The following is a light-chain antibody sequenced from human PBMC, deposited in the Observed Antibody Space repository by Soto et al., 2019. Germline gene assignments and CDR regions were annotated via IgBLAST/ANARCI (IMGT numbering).Light chain of an antibody. CDR1: NSDVGGYNY. CDR2: EVS. Sequence: QSALTQPPSASGSPGQSVTISCTGTNSDVGGYNYVSWYQQHPGKAPKLMIYEVSKRPSGVPDRFSGSKSGNTASLTVSGLQAEDEAEYHCSSYAGSNNLVFGGGTKVTVL. J-gene: IGLJ2*01. V-gene: IGLV2-8*01. CDR3: SSYAGSNNLV.